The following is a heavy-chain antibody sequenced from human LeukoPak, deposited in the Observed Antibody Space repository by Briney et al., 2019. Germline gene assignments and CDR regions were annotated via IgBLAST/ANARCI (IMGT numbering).Heavy chain of an antibody. CDR2: ISSSGSYT. CDR3: ARDQNYDILTGYPDY. J-gene: IGHJ4*02. D-gene: IGHD3-9*01. Sequence: PGGSLRLSCAASGFTFSDYYMSWIRQAPGKGLEWVSYISSSGSYTNYADSVKGRFTISRDNAKNSLYLQMNSLRAEDTAVYYCARDQNYDILTGYPDYWGQGTLVTVSS. V-gene: IGHV3-11*06. CDR1: GFTFSDYY.